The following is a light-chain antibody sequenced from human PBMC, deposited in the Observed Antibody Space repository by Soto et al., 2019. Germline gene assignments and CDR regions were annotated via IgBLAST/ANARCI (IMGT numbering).Light chain of an antibody. Sequence: EIVLTQSPGTLSLSPGERATLSCRASQSVKNNYLAWYQQKPGQAPRFLIYDVSSRATGIPDRFSGSGSGTDFTLTISRLEHEDFAVYYCQQYGSTTLTFGGGTKVEIK. J-gene: IGKJ4*01. V-gene: IGKV3-20*01. CDR2: DVS. CDR1: QSVKNNY. CDR3: QQYGSTTLT.